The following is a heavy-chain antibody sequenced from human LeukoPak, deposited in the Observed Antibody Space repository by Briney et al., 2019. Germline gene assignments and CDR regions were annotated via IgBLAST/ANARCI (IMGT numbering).Heavy chain of an antibody. V-gene: IGHV3-30*04. CDR2: ISYDGSNK. J-gene: IGHJ6*04. CDR1: GFTFSSYA. Sequence: GGSLRLSCAASGFTFSSYAMHWLRQAPGKGLEWVAVISYDGSNKYYADSVKGRFTISRDNSKNTLYLQMNSLRAEDTAVYYCARDRQQQWLVLASQRYYYGMDVWGKGTTVTVSS. D-gene: IGHD6-19*01. CDR3: ARDRQQQWLVLASQRYYYGMDV.